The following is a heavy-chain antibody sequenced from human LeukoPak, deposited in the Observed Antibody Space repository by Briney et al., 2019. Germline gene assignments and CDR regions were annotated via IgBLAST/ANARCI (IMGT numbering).Heavy chain of an antibody. D-gene: IGHD4-23*01. Sequence: PSETLSLTCAVSGGSISSGGYSWSWIRQPPGKGLEWIGYIYHSGSTYYNPSLKSRVPISVDRSKNQFSLKLSSVTAADTAVYYCARNYGGVSGAAAFDIWGQGTMVTVSS. V-gene: IGHV4-30-2*01. CDR3: ARNYGGVSGAAAFDI. CDR1: GGSISSGGYS. J-gene: IGHJ3*02. CDR2: IYHSGST.